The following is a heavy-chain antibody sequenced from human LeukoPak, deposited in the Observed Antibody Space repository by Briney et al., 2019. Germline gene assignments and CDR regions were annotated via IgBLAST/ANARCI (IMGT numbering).Heavy chain of an antibody. CDR1: IGSISSGGYS. CDR2: IYHSGST. V-gene: IGHV4-30-2*01. CDR3: AGCRGDCYLAFDI. Sequence: PSQTLSLTCAVSIGSISSGGYSWSWIRQPPGKGLEWIGYIYHSGSTYYNPSLKSRVTISVDRSKNQFSLKLSSVTAADTAVYYCAGCRGDCYLAFDIWGQGTMVTVSS. D-gene: IGHD2-21*02. J-gene: IGHJ3*02.